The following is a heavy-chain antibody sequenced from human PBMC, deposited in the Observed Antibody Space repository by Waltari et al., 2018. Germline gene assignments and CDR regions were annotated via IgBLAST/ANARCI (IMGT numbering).Heavy chain of an antibody. CDR2: IYHSGST. CDR1: GYSISSGYY. V-gene: IGHV4-38-2*01. CDR3: ARTRGYSYGIYYYYYYGMDV. J-gene: IGHJ6*02. Sequence: VQLQESGPGLVKPSETLSLTCAVSGYSISSGYYWGWIRQPPGKGLEWIGSIYHSGSTYYNPSLKSRVTISVDTSKNQFSLKMNSVTAADTAVYYCARTRGYSYGIYYYYYYGMDVWGHGTTVTVSS. D-gene: IGHD5-18*01.